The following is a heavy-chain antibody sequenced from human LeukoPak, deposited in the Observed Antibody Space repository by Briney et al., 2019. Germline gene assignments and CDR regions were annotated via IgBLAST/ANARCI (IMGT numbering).Heavy chain of an antibody. Sequence: SVKVSCKASGGTFSSYAISWVRQAPGQGLEWMGGIIPIFGTANYAQKFQGRVTITADETTSTAYMEPSSLRSEDTAVYYCATNRWSPFDDSGQGTPVTVSS. CDR1: GGTFSSYA. CDR3: ATNRWSPFDD. J-gene: IGHJ4*02. CDR2: IIPIFGTA. V-gene: IGHV1-69*13. D-gene: IGHD5-24*01.